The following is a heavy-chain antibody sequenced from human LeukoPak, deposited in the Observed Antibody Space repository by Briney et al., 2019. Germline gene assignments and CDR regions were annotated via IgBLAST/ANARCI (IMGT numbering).Heavy chain of an antibody. CDR2: IYYSGST. V-gene: IGHV4-39*07. CDR3: ARDEDIVVVPAAIFDY. CDR1: GGSISSSGYY. D-gene: IGHD2-2*01. Sequence: SETLSLTCTVSGGSISSSGYYWGWIRQPPGKGLEWIGSIYYSGSTYYNPSLKSRVTISVDTSKNQFSLKLSSVTAADTAVYYCARDEDIVVVPAAIFDYWGQGTLVTVSS. J-gene: IGHJ4*02.